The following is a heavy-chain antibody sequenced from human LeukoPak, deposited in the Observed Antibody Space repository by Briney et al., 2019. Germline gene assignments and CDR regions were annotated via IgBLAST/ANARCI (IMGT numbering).Heavy chain of an antibody. CDR3: ARATPVSIWGSYRHYYFDY. J-gene: IGHJ4*02. D-gene: IGHD3-16*02. Sequence: PGGSLRLSYAASGFTVSSNYMSWVRQAPGKGLEWVSVIFSGGTIYYADSVKGRFTISRDNSKNTLYLQMNSLRAEDTAVYYCARATPVSIWGSYRHYYFDYWGQGTLVTVSS. V-gene: IGHV3-53*01. CDR1: GFTVSSNY. CDR2: IFSGGTI.